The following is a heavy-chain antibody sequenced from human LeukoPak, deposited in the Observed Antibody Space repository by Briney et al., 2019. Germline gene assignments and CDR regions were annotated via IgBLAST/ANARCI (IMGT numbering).Heavy chain of an antibody. CDR2: IYYGGST. J-gene: IGHJ6*02. CDR1: GGSISSGGYY. Sequence: SETLSLTCTVSGGSISSGGYYWSWIRQHPGKGLEWIGYIYYGGSTYYNPSLKSRVTISVDTSKNQFSLKLSSVTAADTAVYYCARDLLRKGVIPYGMDVWGQGTTVTVSS. D-gene: IGHD3-16*02. V-gene: IGHV4-31*03. CDR3: ARDLLRKGVIPYGMDV.